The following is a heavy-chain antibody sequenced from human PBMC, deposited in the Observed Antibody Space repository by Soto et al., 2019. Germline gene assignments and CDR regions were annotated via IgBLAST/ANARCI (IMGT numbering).Heavy chain of an antibody. CDR3: ARERSHSSSPYIDY. J-gene: IGHJ4*02. Sequence: QVQLVESGGGVVQPGRSLRLSCAASGFTFSNYAMHWVRQAPGKGLEWVAVISYDGSNKYYADSVKGRFTISRDNSKNTVFMQMNSLSAENTAVYYCARERSHSSSPYIDYWGQGTLVTVSS. D-gene: IGHD6-6*01. CDR1: GFTFSNYA. CDR2: ISYDGSNK. V-gene: IGHV3-30-3*01.